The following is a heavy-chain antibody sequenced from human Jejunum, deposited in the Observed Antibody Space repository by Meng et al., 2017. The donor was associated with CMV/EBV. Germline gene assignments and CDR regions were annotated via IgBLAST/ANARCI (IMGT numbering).Heavy chain of an antibody. Sequence: FSSSSMSWVRQAPGKGLEWVSYISGSSSYIYYADSVKGRYTISRDNAKNSLYLQMNSLRAEDTAVYYCARDASSNQEQWLRQFDYWGQGTLVTVSS. J-gene: IGHJ4*02. D-gene: IGHD5-12*01. CDR2: ISGSSSYI. CDR3: ARDASSNQEQWLRQFDY. CDR1: FSSSS. V-gene: IGHV3-21*01.